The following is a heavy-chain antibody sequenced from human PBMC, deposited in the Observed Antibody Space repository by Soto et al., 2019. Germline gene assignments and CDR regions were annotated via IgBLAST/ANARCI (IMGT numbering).Heavy chain of an antibody. CDR1: GFTFSNFG. CDR2: LSYDGSSK. CDR3: AKDTDTSQNPSLGS. V-gene: IGHV3-30*18. Sequence: QVQLVESGGGVVQPGRSLRLSCAASGFTFSNFGMHWVRKAPGTGLEWVASLSYDGSSKHYADSVKGRFTISRDNSEDTLYLQMDSLRAEDTAVYYCAKDTDTSQNPSLGSWGQGTLVTVSS. J-gene: IGHJ4*02. D-gene: IGHD2-8*02.